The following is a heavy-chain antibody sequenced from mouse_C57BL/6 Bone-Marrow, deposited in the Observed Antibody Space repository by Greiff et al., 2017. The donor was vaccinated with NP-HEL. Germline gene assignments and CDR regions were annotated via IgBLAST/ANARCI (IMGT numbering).Heavy chain of an antibody. CDR3: ARGIITTVVATDY. CDR1: GYTFTSYW. D-gene: IGHD1-1*01. J-gene: IGHJ2*01. V-gene: IGHV1-59*01. CDR2: IDPSDSYT. Sequence: QVQLQQSGAELVRPGTSVKLSCKASGYTFTSYWMHWVKQRPGQGLEWIGVIDPSDSYTNYNQKFKGKATLTVDTSSSTAYMQLSSLTSEDSAVYYCARGIITTVVATDYWGQGTTLTVSS.